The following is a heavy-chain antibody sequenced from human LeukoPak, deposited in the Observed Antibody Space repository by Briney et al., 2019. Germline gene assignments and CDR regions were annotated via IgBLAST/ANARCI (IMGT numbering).Heavy chain of an antibody. D-gene: IGHD1-26*01. V-gene: IGHV3-74*01. J-gene: IGHJ3*01. Sequence: GGSLRLSCAASGFTFSTHWMHWVRQAPGKGLVWLSRINTDGSRIHYVDSVEGRFTISRDNAKSTQSLQMNSLRADDTAVYYCVRDAVGTTRAFDLWGQGTMVTVSS. CDR2: INTDGSRI. CDR3: VRDAVGTTRAFDL. CDR1: GFTFSTHW.